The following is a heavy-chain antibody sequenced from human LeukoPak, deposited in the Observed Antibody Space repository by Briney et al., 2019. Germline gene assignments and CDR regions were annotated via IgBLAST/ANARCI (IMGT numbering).Heavy chain of an antibody. D-gene: IGHD1-26*01. J-gene: IGHJ6*03. CDR2: ISSSSSYI. Sequence: GGSLRLSCAASGFTFGSYSMNWVRQAPGKGLEWVSSISSSSSYIYYADSVKGRFTISRDNAKNSLYLQMNSLRAEDTAVYYCARVGHYYYYYMDVWGKGTTVTVSS. CDR3: ARVGHYYYYYMDV. V-gene: IGHV3-21*01. CDR1: GFTFGSYS.